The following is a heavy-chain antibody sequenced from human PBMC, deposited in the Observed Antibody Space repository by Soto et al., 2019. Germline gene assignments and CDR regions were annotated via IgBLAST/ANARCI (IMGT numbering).Heavy chain of an antibody. J-gene: IGHJ4*02. CDR3: ARGAMANFDY. V-gene: IGHV1-69*13. CDR1: GGTFGSQG. CDR2: FIAMLGTP. D-gene: IGHD5-18*01. Sequence: SVKVSCKASGGTFGSQGIAWVRQAPGQGLEWMGGFIAMLGTPTYAKKVQGRATISADESLTSSYLELRSLRSEGTGVYFCARGAMANFDYWGQGTVVTVSS.